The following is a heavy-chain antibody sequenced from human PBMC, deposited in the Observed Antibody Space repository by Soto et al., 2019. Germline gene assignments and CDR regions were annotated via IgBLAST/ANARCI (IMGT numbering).Heavy chain of an antibody. Sequence: SETLSLTCAVYSGSFSGYYYSWIRQPPGGGLEWIGEITHGGTTTYSPSLKSRVTMSLETSKNQFSLNMTSVTAADTGVYYCARGRLFLTTSGLAITYFDYWGQGTMVTVSS. CDR3: ARGRLFLTTSGLAITYFDY. CDR2: ITHGGTT. D-gene: IGHD3-3*01. V-gene: IGHV4-34*01. J-gene: IGHJ4*02. CDR1: SGSFSGYY.